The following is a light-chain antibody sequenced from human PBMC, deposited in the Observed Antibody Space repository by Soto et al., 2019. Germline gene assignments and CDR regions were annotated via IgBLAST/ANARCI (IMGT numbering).Light chain of an antibody. V-gene: IGLV1-40*01. Sequence: QSVLTQPPSVSGAPGQRVTISCTGSSSNIGAGYDVHWYQQLPGTAPKLLMYGNSNRPSGVPDRFSGSKSGTSASLAITGLHAEDEADYSCQSYDSSLSGYVFGGGTKLTVL. CDR2: GNS. CDR1: SSNIGAGYD. CDR3: QSYDSSLSGYV. J-gene: IGLJ2*01.